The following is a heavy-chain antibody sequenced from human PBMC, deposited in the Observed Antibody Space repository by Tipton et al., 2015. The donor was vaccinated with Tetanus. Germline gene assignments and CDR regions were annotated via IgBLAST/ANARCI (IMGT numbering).Heavy chain of an antibody. V-gene: IGHV4-61*08. CDR2: ITDTGRT. CDR3: ATDRRGPGEVRGLDN. D-gene: IGHD3-10*01. J-gene: IGHJ4*02. Sequence: LRLSCTVSGGSISSDGAYWSWIRQPPGKGLEWIGYITDTGRTNYSPSLRNRLTISIDTSKTHFSLRLDSVTAADTAVYYCATDRRGPGEVRGLDNWGQGTLVTVSS. CDR1: GGSISSDGAY.